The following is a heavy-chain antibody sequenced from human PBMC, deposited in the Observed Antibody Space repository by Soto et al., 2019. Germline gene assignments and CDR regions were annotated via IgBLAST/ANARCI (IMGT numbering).Heavy chain of an antibody. CDR1: GFTFGNFV. J-gene: IGHJ6*02. CDR3: TRASSDRNHMEV. V-gene: IGHV3-23*01. Sequence: LRLSCAASGFTFGNFVMRWVRQTPGKGLEWVSTITESGGDTYYTDSVKGRFTISRDNSKNTLYLQMTSLRAEDTALYYCTRASSDRNHMEVWGPGTTVTVSS. CDR2: ITESGGDT.